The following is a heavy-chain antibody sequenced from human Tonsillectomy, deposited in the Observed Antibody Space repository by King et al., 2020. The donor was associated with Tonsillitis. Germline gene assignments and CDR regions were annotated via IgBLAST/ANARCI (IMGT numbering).Heavy chain of an antibody. CDR1: GYTFTSYY. CDR3: ARPYQPLLYPTAAFDI. CDR2: INPSGGST. V-gene: IGHV1-46*03. J-gene: IGHJ3*02. Sequence: VQLVESGAEVKKPGASVKVSCTASGYTFTSYYMHWVRQAPGQGLEWMGIINPSGGSTSYAQKFQGRVTMTRDTSTSTVYMELSSLRSEDTAVYYCARPYQPLLYPTAAFDIWGQGTMVTVSS. D-gene: IGHD2-2*02.